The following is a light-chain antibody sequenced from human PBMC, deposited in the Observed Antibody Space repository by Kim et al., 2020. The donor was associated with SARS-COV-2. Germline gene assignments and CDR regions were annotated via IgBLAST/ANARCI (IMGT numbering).Light chain of an antibody. CDR1: QSVLYSSNNKNY. CDR3: QQYSSTPGT. Sequence: DIVMTQSPDSLAVSLGERATINCKSSQSVLYSSNNKNYLAWYQQKPGQPPKLLIYWASTRESGVPDRFSGSGSGTDFTLTISSLQAEDVAVYYCQQYSSTPGTFGQGTKVDTK. J-gene: IGKJ1*01. CDR2: WAS. V-gene: IGKV4-1*01.